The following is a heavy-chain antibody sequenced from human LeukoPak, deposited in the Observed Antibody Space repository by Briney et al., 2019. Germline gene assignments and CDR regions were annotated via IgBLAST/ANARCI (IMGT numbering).Heavy chain of an antibody. CDR1: GFTFSSYA. D-gene: IGHD3-22*01. V-gene: IGHV3-30-3*01. J-gene: IGHJ4*02. Sequence: PGRSLRLSCAASGFTFSSYAMPWVRQAPGKGLEWVAVISYDGSNKYYADSVKGRFTISRDNSKNTLYLQMNSLRAEDTAVYYCARDLPSSGYYTALDYWGQGTLVTVSS. CDR2: ISYDGSNK. CDR3: ARDLPSSGYYTALDY.